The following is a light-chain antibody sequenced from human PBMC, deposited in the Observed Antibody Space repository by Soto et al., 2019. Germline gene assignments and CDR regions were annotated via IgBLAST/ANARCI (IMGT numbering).Light chain of an antibody. CDR3: QQYYSNPLT. CDR1: QSVLYSSNNKNY. J-gene: IGKJ4*01. V-gene: IGKV4-1*01. Sequence: DIVMTQSPDSLAVSLGERATINCKSSQSVLYSSNNKNYLAWYQQKPGQPPKLLIYWASTRESGVPDRFSGGVSGTDFTLTISSLQAEDVAVYYCQQYYSNPLTFGGGTKVEIK. CDR2: WAS.